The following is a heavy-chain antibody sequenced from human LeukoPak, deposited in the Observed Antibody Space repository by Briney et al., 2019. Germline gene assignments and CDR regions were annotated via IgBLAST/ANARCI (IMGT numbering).Heavy chain of an antibody. J-gene: IGHJ3*02. V-gene: IGHV4-31*03. CDR3: ASRGGHGDAFDI. D-gene: IGHD3-16*01. Sequence: SETLSLTCTVSGGSISSGAYYWSWIRQHPGKGLEWIGYIYFSGNTHYNPSLKSRVPISLDTSENQISLKLTSVTGAVSAGDYCASRGGHGDAFDIWGQGRMVTVSS. CDR1: GGSISSGAYY. CDR2: IYFSGNT.